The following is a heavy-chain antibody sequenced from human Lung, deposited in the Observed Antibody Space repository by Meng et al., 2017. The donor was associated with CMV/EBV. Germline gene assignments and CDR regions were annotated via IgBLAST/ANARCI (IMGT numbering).Heavy chain of an antibody. CDR1: GFNVGDKY. Sequence: EVHLVESGGGLVQPGGSLSLSCAAAGFNVGDKYMCWVRQAPGKGLEWVCIIYRGDNTYYIDSVKDRFTASRDNSKNTVYLQMNSLRVEDTAVYYCTGDSVSNPNLDYWGQGTLVTVSS. J-gene: IGHJ4*02. V-gene: IGHV3-66*01. CDR2: IYRGDNT. D-gene: IGHD3-10*01. CDR3: TGDSVSNPNLDY.